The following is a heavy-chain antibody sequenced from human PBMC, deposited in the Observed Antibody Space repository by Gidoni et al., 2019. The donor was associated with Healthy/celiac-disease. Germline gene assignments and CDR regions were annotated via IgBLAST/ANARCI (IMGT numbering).Heavy chain of an antibody. Sequence: QITFKESGPTLVRPTQTITLTSTCSWFSLSTSGVGGGWIRQPPGKALEWLARISGDDDKRYSPSLKSRLTITKDTSNNQVVLTMTNMDPVDTATYYCAHSGFVVRGVSSFDYWGQGTLVTVSS. CDR2: ISGDDDK. CDR3: AHSGFVVRGVSSFDY. J-gene: IGHJ4*02. CDR1: WFSLSTSGVG. V-gene: IGHV2-5*02. D-gene: IGHD3-10*01.